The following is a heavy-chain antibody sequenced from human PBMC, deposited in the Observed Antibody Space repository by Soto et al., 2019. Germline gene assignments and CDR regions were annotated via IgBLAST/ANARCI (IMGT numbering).Heavy chain of an antibody. Sequence: GGSLRLSCAASGFTFSSYAMHWVRQAPGKGLEWVAVISYDGSNKYYADSVKGRFTISRDNSKNTLYLQMNSLRAEDTAVYYCARSRPPYGDYPIDYWGQGTLVTVSS. V-gene: IGHV3-30-3*01. CDR1: GFTFSSYA. D-gene: IGHD4-17*01. J-gene: IGHJ4*02. CDR3: ARSRPPYGDYPIDY. CDR2: ISYDGSNK.